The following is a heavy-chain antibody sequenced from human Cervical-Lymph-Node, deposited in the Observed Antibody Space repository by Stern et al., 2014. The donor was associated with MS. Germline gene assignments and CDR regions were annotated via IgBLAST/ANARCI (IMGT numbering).Heavy chain of an antibody. V-gene: IGHV1-24*01. J-gene: IGHJ4*02. CDR1: GDTLSESS. CDR3: ATDSGNDFDN. D-gene: IGHD5-12*01. CDR2: VDPEDGET. Sequence: QVQLVQSGADVKKPGASVKVSCKVSGDTLSESSIHWVRQAPGQGLEWLGGVDPEDGETIYAEKFQGRVTITEDTSTDTAYMELSSLRSEDTAVYYCATDSGNDFDNWGQGTLVTVSS.